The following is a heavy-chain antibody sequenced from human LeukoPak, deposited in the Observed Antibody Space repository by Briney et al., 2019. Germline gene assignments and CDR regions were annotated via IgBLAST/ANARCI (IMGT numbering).Heavy chain of an antibody. CDR3: VRSMSIAVSRNSNFDY. V-gene: IGHV3-74*01. CDR1: GFTFTNYW. CDR2: INKDGSVL. J-gene: IGHJ4*02. D-gene: IGHD6-19*01. Sequence: PGGSLRLSCAASGFTFTNYWMHWVRQAPGKGLVWVSLINKDGSVLTYADSVKGRVTISRDNARNTLYLQMNGLRAEDTAVYYCVRSMSIAVSRNSNFDYWGQGTLVTVSS.